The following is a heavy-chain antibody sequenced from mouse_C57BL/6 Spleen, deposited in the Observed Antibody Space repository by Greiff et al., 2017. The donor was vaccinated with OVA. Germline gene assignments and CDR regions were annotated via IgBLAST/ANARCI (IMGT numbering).Heavy chain of an antibody. Sequence: QVHVKQPGAELVMPGASVKLSCKASGYTFTSYWMHWVKQRPGQGLEWIGEIDPSDSYTNYNQKFKGKSTLTVDKSSSTAYMQLSSLTSEDSAVYYCARGAAQATFYFDYWGQGTTLTVSS. D-gene: IGHD3-2*02. CDR2: IDPSDSYT. J-gene: IGHJ2*01. V-gene: IGHV1-69*01. CDR3: ARGAAQATFYFDY. CDR1: GYTFTSYW.